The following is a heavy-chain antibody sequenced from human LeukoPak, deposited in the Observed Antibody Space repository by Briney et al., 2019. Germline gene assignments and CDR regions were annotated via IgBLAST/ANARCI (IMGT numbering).Heavy chain of an antibody. V-gene: IGHV3-30-3*01. Sequence: GGSLRLSCAASGFTFSSYAMHWVRQAPGKGLEWVAVISYDGSNKHYADSVKGRFTISRDNSKNTLYLQMNSLRAEDTAVYYCARDPLPAAIEYFQHWGQGTLVTVSS. CDR2: ISYDGSNK. CDR3: ARDPLPAAIEYFQH. J-gene: IGHJ1*01. CDR1: GFTFSSYA. D-gene: IGHD2-2*01.